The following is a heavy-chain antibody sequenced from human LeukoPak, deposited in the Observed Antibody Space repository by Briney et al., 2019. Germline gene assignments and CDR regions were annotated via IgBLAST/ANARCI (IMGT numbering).Heavy chain of an antibody. CDR2: IYYSGIT. V-gene: IGHV4-61*08. CDR1: GGSISSGGYY. Sequence: SETLSLTCAVSGGSISSGGYYWNWIRQPPGKGLEWIGYIYYSGITNYNPSLKSRVTISVDTSKNQFSLKLSSVTAADTAVYYCARDPGGDSGSYYYWFDPWGQGTLVTVSS. D-gene: IGHD3-10*01. J-gene: IGHJ5*02. CDR3: ARDPGGDSGSYYYWFDP.